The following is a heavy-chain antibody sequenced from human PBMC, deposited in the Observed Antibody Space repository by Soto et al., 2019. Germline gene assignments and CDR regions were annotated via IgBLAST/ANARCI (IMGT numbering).Heavy chain of an antibody. Sequence: QVQLQQWGAGLLKPSETLSLTCAVYGGSFSGYYWSWIRQPPGKGLEWIGEINHSGSTNYNPSLKSRVTISVDTSKIQFSLKLSSVTAADTAVYYCARGSIAAAVSRFDYWGQGTLVTVSS. V-gene: IGHV4-34*01. CDR3: ARGSIAAAVSRFDY. D-gene: IGHD6-13*01. J-gene: IGHJ4*02. CDR1: GGSFSGYY. CDR2: INHSGST.